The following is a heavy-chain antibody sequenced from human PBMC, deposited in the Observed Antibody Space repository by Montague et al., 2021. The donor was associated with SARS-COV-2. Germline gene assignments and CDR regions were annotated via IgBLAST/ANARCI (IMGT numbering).Heavy chain of an antibody. J-gene: IGHJ6*02. V-gene: IGHV4-31*03. D-gene: IGHD3-10*01. CDR2: NYYSGST. CDR1: SGSISTGHH. Sequence: TLSLTCSVSSGSISTGHHWSWIRQHPMKGLGWIGYNYYSGSTYYNPSFKGRVTISIDTAKNQFSLELTSMTAADTAVYYCARDHGQWFGELWGHGLDVWGQGTTVIVSS. CDR3: ARDHGQWFGELWGHGLDV.